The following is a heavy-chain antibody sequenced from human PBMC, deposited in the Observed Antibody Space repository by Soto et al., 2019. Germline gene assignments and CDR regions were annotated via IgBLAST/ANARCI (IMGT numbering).Heavy chain of an antibody. J-gene: IGHJ6*02. CDR3: AKDETTNNYHYYYGMDV. CDR2: ISNDGSNK. V-gene: IGHV3-30*18. CDR1: GFTFSSYG. Sequence: QVQLVESGGGVVQPGRSLRLSCAASGFTFSSYGMYWVRQAPGKGLEWVAVISNDGSNKYYVDSVKGRFTISRDNSKNXXYLQMNSLRAEDTAMYYCAKDETTNNYHYYYGMDVWGQGTTVTVSS. D-gene: IGHD1-26*01.